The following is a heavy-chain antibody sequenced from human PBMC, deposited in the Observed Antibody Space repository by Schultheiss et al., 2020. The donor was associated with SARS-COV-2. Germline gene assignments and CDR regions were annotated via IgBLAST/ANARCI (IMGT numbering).Heavy chain of an antibody. CDR1: GYTFTGYY. CDR3: ARSRGPEYYYYMDV. CDR2: INPNSGGT. V-gene: IGHV1-2*02. Sequence: ASVKVSCKASGYTFTGYYMHWVRQAPGQGLEWMGWINPNSGGTNYAQKFQGRVTMTRNTSISTAYMELSSLRSEDTAVYYCARSRGPEYYYYMDVWGKGTTVTVSS. J-gene: IGHJ6*03. D-gene: IGHD1-14*01.